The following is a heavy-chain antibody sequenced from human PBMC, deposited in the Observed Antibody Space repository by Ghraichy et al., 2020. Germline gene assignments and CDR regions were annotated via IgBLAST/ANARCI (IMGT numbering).Heavy chain of an antibody. CDR1: GYTFTSYG. CDR2: ISAYNGNT. V-gene: IGHV1-18*01. J-gene: IGHJ5*02. D-gene: IGHD6-19*01. CDR3: ARDGGSPDSSGWYVGPWFDP. Sequence: ASVKVSCKASGYTFTSYGISWVRQAPGQGLEWMGWISAYNGNTNYAQKLQGRVTMTTDTSTSTAYMELRSLRSDDTAVYYCARDGGSPDSSGWYVGPWFDPWGQGTLVTVSS.